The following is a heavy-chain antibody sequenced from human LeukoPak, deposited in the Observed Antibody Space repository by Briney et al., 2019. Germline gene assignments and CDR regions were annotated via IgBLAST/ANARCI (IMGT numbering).Heavy chain of an antibody. Sequence: GGSLRLSCAASGFTFSRHGMHWVRQAPGKGLEWVAFIRYDGSDKYYADSVKGRFTIPRGNSENTLYLQMNSLRAEDTAVYYCAKGSFYCSGNTCPQYYYYMDVWGKGTTVTVSS. V-gene: IGHV3-30*02. D-gene: IGHD2-15*01. J-gene: IGHJ6*03. CDR2: IRYDGSDK. CDR3: AKGSFYCSGNTCPQYYYYMDV. CDR1: GFTFSRHG.